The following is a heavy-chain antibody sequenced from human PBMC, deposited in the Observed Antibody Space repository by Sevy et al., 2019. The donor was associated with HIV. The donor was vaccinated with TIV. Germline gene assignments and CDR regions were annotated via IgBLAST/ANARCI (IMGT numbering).Heavy chain of an antibody. D-gene: IGHD3-3*01. Sequence: ASVKVSCKASGYTFSDSGYYVHWVRQAPGQGLEWMGWINPKSGATNYAQKFQGRVTMTRDTSVSTANMELNRLTSDDTTVYYSARESYDFWTGPVDYDYGMDVWGQGTTVTVSS. CDR1: GYTFSDSGYY. CDR3: ARESYDFWTGPVDYDYGMDV. J-gene: IGHJ6*02. V-gene: IGHV1-2*02. CDR2: INPKSGAT.